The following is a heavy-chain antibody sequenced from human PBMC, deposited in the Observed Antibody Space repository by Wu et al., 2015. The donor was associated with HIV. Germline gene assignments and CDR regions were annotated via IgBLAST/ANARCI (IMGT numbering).Heavy chain of an antibody. V-gene: IGHV1-2*02. CDR1: GYTFRVYF. CDR2: INPNSGKT. Sequence: QLIQSGAEVKEPGASVKVSCKASGYTFRVYFIHWVRQAPGQGPEWMGWINPNSGKTTYSQSFQGRFTITRDLSISTSYMELTRLRSDDTAVYYCARDSPFTMLRGANVLDVWGQGTTVTVSS. D-gene: IGHD3-10*01. J-gene: IGHJ6*02. CDR3: ARDSPFTMLRGANVLDV.